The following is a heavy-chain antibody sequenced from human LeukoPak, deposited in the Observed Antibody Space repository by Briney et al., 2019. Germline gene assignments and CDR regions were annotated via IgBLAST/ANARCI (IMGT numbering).Heavy chain of an antibody. CDR1: TGSINSYY. D-gene: IGHD1-26*01. CDR3: GRQGYTASYYFLDY. V-gene: IGHV4-4*07. J-gene: IGHJ4*02. Sequence: SETLSLTCTVSTGSINSYYWGWVRQPPGKGLEWICRIYTTGTTQYNPSLRSRVTMSVDTSTNQLSLNLRSMAAADTAVYYCGRQGYTASYYFLDYWSQGTLVAVS. CDR2: IYTTGTT.